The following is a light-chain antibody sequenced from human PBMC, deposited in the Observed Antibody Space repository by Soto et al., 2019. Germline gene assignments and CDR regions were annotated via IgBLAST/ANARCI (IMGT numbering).Light chain of an antibody. Sequence: QSALTQPRSLSGSPGQSVSISCTATGSDVGNYNYVSWYQQHPGNAPKLIIYDVSERPSGVPDRFSGSKSGNTASLTISGLQAEDEADYYCCSYGGSYVAFGFGGGTKLTVL. V-gene: IGLV2-11*01. CDR2: DVS. CDR1: GSDVGNYNY. J-gene: IGLJ2*01. CDR3: CSYGGSYVAFG.